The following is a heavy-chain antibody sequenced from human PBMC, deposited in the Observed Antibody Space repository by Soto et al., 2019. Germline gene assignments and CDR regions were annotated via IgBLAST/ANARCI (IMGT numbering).Heavy chain of an antibody. Sequence: ASVKVSCKASGYTFTSYGISWVRQAPGQGLEWMGWISAYNGNTNYAQKLRGRVTMTTDTSTSTAYMELRSLRSDDTAVYYCARVERWLHRDAFDIWGQGTMVTVSS. CDR2: ISAYNGNT. J-gene: IGHJ3*02. V-gene: IGHV1-18*01. CDR1: GYTFTSYG. CDR3: ARVERWLHRDAFDI. D-gene: IGHD5-12*01.